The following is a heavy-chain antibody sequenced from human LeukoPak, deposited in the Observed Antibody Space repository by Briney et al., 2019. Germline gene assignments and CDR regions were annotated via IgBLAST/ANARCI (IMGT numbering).Heavy chain of an antibody. Sequence: SETLSLTCAVYGGSFSGYYWSWIRQPPGKGLEWIGEINHSGSTNYNPSLKSRVTISVDTSKNQFSLKLNSVTAADTAVYYCARLRMITFGGDVWGKGTTVTISS. D-gene: IGHD3-16*01. CDR1: GGSFSGYY. CDR2: INHSGST. V-gene: IGHV4-34*01. CDR3: ARLRMITFGGDV. J-gene: IGHJ6*04.